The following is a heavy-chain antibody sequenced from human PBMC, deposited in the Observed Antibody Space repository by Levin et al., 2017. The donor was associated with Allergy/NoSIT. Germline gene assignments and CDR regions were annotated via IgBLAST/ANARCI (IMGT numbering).Heavy chain of an antibody. J-gene: IGHJ4*02. CDR2: IRARGYGGTT. D-gene: IGHD3-10*01. V-gene: IGHV3-49*03. CDR1: GFTFGAYA. Sequence: PGGSLRLSCTGSGFTFGAYAINWFRQAPGKGLEWVGFIRARGYGGTTEYAASVKDRFTISRDDYKSMAFLQMNYLKSEDSAVYFCTRDSVLRGDVPAHWGQGAQVTVSS. CDR3: TRDSVLRGDVPAH.